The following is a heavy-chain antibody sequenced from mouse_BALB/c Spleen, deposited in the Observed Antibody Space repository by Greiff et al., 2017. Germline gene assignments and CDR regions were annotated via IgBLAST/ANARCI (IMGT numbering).Heavy chain of an antibody. J-gene: IGHJ2*01. CDR1: GYTFTSYV. Sequence: EVQLQQSGPELVKPGASVKMSCKASGYTFTSYVMHLVKQKPGQGLEWIGYINPYNDGTKYNEKFKGKATLTSDKSSSTAYMELSSLTSEDSAVYYCARGHDVGYFDYWGQGTTLTVSS. V-gene: IGHV1-14*01. D-gene: IGHD2-12*01. CDR2: INPYNDGT. CDR3: ARGHDVGYFDY.